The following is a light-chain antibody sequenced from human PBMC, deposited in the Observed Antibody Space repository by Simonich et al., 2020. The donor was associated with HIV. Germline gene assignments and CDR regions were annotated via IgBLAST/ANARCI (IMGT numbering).Light chain of an antibody. J-gene: IGLJ2*01. Sequence: SYELTQPPSLSVSPGQTARLTCSGDALPNQYVYWYQQTPGQAPVLGMYNDSARPSGTPERFSGSISGKTVTLTISGVQAEDEADYYCQSADSSGTVVFGGGTKLTVL. CDR3: QSADSSGTVV. CDR2: NDS. CDR1: ALPNQY. V-gene: IGLV3-25*03.